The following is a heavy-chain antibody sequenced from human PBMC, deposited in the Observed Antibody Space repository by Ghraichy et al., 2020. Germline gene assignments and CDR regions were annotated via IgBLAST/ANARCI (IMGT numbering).Heavy chain of an antibody. Sequence: ESLNISCSVSGGSISSYYWSWIRQPAGKGLEWIGRIYISGRTSYNPSLKSRVTMSVDTSKNQFSLKLSSVTAADTAVYYCARDCSGGSCYGTAHGVWFDPWGQGTLVTVSS. J-gene: IGHJ5*02. D-gene: IGHD2-15*01. CDR2: IYISGRT. V-gene: IGHV4-4*07. CDR3: ARDCSGGSCYGTAHGVWFDP. CDR1: GGSISSYY.